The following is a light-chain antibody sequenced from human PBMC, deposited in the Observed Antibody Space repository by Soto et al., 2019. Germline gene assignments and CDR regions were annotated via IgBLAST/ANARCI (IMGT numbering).Light chain of an antibody. Sequence: DIQMTQSPSTLSASVGDRVTITCRASQSISTWLAWYQQKPGKAPKILIYDASSLESGVPSRFSGSGSWTEFALTISSLQPDDFATYYCQQYNSYSRTFGQGTQREIK. V-gene: IGKV1-5*01. CDR1: QSISTW. CDR2: DAS. CDR3: QQYNSYSRT. J-gene: IGKJ2*01.